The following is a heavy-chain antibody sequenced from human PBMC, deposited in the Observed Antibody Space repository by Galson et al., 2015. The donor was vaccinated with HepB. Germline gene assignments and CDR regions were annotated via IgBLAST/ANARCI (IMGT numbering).Heavy chain of an antibody. CDR3: ARVKEAGVDTATVRYFDY. Sequence: PPGKGLEWIGSIYYSGSTNYNPSLKSRVTISVDTSKNQFSLNLSSVTAADTAVYYCARVKEAGVDTATVRYFDYWGQGTLVTVSS. CDR2: IYYSGST. J-gene: IGHJ4*02. D-gene: IGHD5-18*01. V-gene: IGHV4-59*01.